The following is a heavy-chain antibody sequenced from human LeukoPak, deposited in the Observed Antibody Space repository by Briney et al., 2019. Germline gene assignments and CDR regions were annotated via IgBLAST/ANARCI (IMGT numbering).Heavy chain of an antibody. CDR1: GYTFTSYG. D-gene: IGHD6-19*01. J-gene: IGHJ4*02. Sequence: SVKVSCKASGYTFTSYGISWVRQAPGQGLEWMGRIIPILGIANYAQKFQGRVTITADKSTSTAYMELSSLRSEDTAVYYCARDSRSGWYPYYFDYWGQGTLVTVSS. CDR3: ARDSRSGWYPYYFDY. CDR2: IIPILGIA. V-gene: IGHV1-69*04.